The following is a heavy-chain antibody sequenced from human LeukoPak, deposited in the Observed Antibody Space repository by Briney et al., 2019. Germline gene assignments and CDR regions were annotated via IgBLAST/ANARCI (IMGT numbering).Heavy chain of an antibody. D-gene: IGHD2-2*01. CDR3: ARDLRYCSGTSCYYYFDY. Sequence: ASVKVSCKASGGTFSSYAISWVRQAPGQGLEWMGGIIPIFGTANYAQKFQGRVTITADESTSTAYMELSSLRSEDTAVYYCARDLRYCSGTSCYYYFDYWGQGTLVTVSS. V-gene: IGHV1-69*13. CDR2: IIPIFGTA. J-gene: IGHJ4*02. CDR1: GGTFSSYA.